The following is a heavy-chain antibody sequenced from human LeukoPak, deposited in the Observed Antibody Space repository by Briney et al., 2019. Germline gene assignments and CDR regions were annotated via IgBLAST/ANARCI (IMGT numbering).Heavy chain of an antibody. Sequence: GGSLRLSCAASGFTFTNYGIHWVRQAPGKGLEWVAIISFDGNYKDYAASVKGRFTISRDNSKKTLFLQMNSLRAEDTAVYYCAKDGSGPNSFYYGSGNFYYFDSWGQGTLVTASS. V-gene: IGHV3-30*18. CDR3: AKDGSGPNSFYYGSGNFYYFDS. CDR2: ISFDGNYK. D-gene: IGHD3-10*01. CDR1: GFTFTNYG. J-gene: IGHJ4*02.